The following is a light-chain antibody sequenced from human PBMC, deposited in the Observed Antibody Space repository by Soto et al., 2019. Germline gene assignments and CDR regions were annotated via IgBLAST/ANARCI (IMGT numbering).Light chain of an antibody. J-gene: IGKJ4*01. V-gene: IGKV3-11*01. CDR3: QQRSDWPLT. CDR2: DAS. CDR1: QSVSNC. Sequence: EIVLTQSPTTLSLSPGERATLSCRASQSVSNCCAWYQHKPGQAPRLISYDASTRSADIPAKFSGRGSGTDFTLTISGLQPDDFAVYYCQQRSDWPLTFGGATKVEIK.